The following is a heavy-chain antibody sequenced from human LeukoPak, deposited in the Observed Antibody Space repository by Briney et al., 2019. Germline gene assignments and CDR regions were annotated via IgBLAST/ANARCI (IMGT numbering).Heavy chain of an antibody. CDR2: ISGNGAGT. D-gene: IGHD6-6*01. V-gene: IGHV3-23*01. J-gene: IGHJ4*02. CDR3: AKGRGGSSSDFDY. CDR1: GFTFSTYV. Sequence: QPGVSLRLSCSTSGFTFSTYVMSWVRQAPGKGLEWVSTISGNGAGTYFADSVKGRFTISRDNSKSTLYLQMDSLRAEDTAVYYGAKGRGGSSSDFDYWGQGTLVTVSS.